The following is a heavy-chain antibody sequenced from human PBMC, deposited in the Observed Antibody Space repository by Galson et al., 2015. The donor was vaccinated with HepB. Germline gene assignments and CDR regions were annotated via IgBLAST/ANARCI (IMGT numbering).Heavy chain of an antibody. CDR3: AKVDTIYGVDSFYGMHV. V-gene: IGHV3-30*18. CDR1: GFNFRNYG. CDR2: IAYDGRKR. J-gene: IGHJ6*02. Sequence: SLRLSCAASGFNFRNYGMYWVRQAPGKGLEWVAVIAYDGRKRYYRDSVKGRFTISRDNPKNTLFLEMNSLRPEDTALYYCAKVDTIYGVDSFYGMHVWGQGSTVIVSS. D-gene: IGHD3-3*01.